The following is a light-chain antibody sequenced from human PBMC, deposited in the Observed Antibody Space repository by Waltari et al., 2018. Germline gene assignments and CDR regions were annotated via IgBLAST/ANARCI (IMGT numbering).Light chain of an antibody. CDR1: SSNVGSSY. CDR2: RDE. CDR3: AAWDDTLSCWV. V-gene: IGLV1-47*01. J-gene: IGLJ3*02. Sequence: QSVLTQPPSASGTPGQRVTISCSGSSSNVGSSYVYWYQHLPGAAPKVLTFRDEERSYGIPYRFSGSTSGPSASLAIIGPRSEDEADYYCAAWDDTLSCWVFGGGTKLTFL.